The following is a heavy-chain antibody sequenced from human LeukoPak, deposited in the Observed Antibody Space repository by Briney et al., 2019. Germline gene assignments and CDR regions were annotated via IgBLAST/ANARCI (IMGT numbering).Heavy chain of an antibody. D-gene: IGHD2-15*01. V-gene: IGHV3-33*01. CDR2: IWFDGINT. Sequence: GGSLRLSCAASGFTFSKYGMHWVRQAPGKGLEWVAVIWFDGINTNHADSVKGRFTVSRDNSKNTLFLQMNSPRAEDTAVYFCVRDYCSGGSCYESKWFDPWGQGTLVTVSS. CDR1: GFTFSKYG. J-gene: IGHJ5*02. CDR3: VRDYCSGGSCYESKWFDP.